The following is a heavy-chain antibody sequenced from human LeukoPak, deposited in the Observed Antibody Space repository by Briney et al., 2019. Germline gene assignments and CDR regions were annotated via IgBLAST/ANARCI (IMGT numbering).Heavy chain of an antibody. CDR1: GYTLTELS. V-gene: IGHV1-24*01. J-gene: IGHJ4*02. D-gene: IGHD5-12*01. CDR2: FDPEDGET. Sequence: GASVKVSCKVSGYTLTELSMHWVRQAPGKGLEWMGGFDPEDGETVYAQKFQGRVTMTRDTSTSTVYMELSSLRSEDTAVYYCAREYSGYDSDYFDYWGQGTLVTVSS. CDR3: AREYSGYDSDYFDY.